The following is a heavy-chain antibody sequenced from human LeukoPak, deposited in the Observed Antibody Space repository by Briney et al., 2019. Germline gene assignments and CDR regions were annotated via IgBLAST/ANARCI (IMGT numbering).Heavy chain of an antibody. Sequence: GGSLRLSCAASGFTFSNYFMHWVRRAPGKGLEWVADIASDGSHTFYVESVKGRFTISRDNSKNTLYLQMNSLGPEDTAVYFCARERQDTVIHSGAFDIWGQGTMVTVSS. CDR1: GFTFSNYF. V-gene: IGHV3-30-3*01. J-gene: IGHJ3*02. CDR3: ARERQDTVIHSGAFDI. CDR2: IASDGSHT. D-gene: IGHD2-21*02.